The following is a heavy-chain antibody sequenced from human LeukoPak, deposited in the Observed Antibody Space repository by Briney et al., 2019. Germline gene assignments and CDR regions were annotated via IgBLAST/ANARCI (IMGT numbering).Heavy chain of an antibody. V-gene: IGHV1-69*13. D-gene: IGHD5-24*01. CDR2: IIPIFGTA. CDR3: ARDQGVATISQEYLNDPYYYYMDV. Sequence: GASVKVSCKASGGTFSSYAISWVRQAPGQGLEWMGGIIPIFGTANYAQKFQGRVTITADESTSTAYMELSSLRSEDTAVYYCARDQGVATISQEYLNDPYYYYMDVWGKGTTVTISS. J-gene: IGHJ6*03. CDR1: GGTFSSYA.